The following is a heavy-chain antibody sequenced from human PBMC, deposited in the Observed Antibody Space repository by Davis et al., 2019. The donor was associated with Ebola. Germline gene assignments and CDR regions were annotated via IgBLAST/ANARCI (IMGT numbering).Heavy chain of an antibody. J-gene: IGHJ3*02. CDR2: IGTSTTYI. CDR3: AKYLRLSGTYCDALDI. Sequence: PGGSLRLSCTASGFTFSGYTMNWVRQAPGKGLEWVSYIGTSTTYIYYADSVRGRFTISRDNAKNSLYLQMNSLRDEDTAVYYCAKYLRLSGTYCDALDIWGQGTMVSVSS. CDR1: GFTFSGYT. D-gene: IGHD1-26*01. V-gene: IGHV3-21*04.